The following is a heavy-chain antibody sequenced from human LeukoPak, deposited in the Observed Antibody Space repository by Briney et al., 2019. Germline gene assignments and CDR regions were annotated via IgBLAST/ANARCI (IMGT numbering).Heavy chain of an antibody. Sequence: SETLSLTCTVSGGSISSYYWSWIRQPAGKGLEWLGRIYTSGSTNYNPSRMSRVTMSVDTSKNQFSLKLSSVTAADTAVYYCARRTTVTTGGMDVWGKGTTVTIAS. CDR1: GGSISSYY. CDR3: ARRTTVTTGGMDV. V-gene: IGHV4-4*07. CDR2: IYTSGST. D-gene: IGHD4-17*01. J-gene: IGHJ6*04.